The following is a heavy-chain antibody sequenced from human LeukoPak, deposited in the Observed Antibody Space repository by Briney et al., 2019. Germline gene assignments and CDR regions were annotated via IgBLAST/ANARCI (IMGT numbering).Heavy chain of an antibody. J-gene: IGHJ3*02. CDR2: IYYSGST. D-gene: IGHD6-6*01. V-gene: IGHV4-59*11. Sequence: PSETLSLTCTVSGGSISSHYWSWIRQPPGKGLEWIGYIYYSGSTNYNPSLKSRVTISVDTSKNQFSLKLSSVTAADTAVYYCATDSSSSAHAFDIWGQGTMVTVSS. CDR1: GGSISSHY. CDR3: ATDSSSSAHAFDI.